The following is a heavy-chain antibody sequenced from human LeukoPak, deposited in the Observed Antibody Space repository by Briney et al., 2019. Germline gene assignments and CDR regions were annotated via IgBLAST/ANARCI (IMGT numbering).Heavy chain of an antibody. CDR1: GGSISSSSYY. V-gene: IGHV4-39*07. Sequence: PSETLSLTCTVSGGSISSSSYYWGWIRQPPGKGLEWIGSIYYSGSTYYNPSLKSRVTISVDTSKNQFSLKLSSVTAADTAVYYCARDLKDWDFYDSSGYSAYWGQGTLVTVSS. CDR2: IYYSGST. D-gene: IGHD3-22*01. J-gene: IGHJ4*02. CDR3: ARDLKDWDFYDSSGYSAY.